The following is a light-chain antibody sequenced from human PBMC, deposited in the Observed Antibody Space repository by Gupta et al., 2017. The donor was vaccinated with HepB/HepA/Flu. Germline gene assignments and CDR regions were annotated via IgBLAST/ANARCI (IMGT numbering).Light chain of an antibody. CDR1: QSISNN. V-gene: IGKV3D-15*01. CDR3: QHYYNSPSN. J-gene: IGKJ2*02. Sequence: EIVMTQSPATLSVSPGERATLSCRSSQSISNNLAWYQQKPGQAPRLLIYGASTRATGMPARFSGSGSGTEFTLIISSLQSEDFAVYCCQHYYNSPSNFGLGTRLEIK. CDR2: GAS.